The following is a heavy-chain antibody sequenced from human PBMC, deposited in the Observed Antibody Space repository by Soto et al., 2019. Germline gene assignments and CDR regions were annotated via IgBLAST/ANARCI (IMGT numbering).Heavy chain of an antibody. CDR2: VTAFNGDT. CDR1: GYTFTSYA. CDR3: ARDGRVSFYYYGMDV. Sequence: GASVKVSCKASGYTFTSYAMHWVRQAPGQGLEWLGWVTAFNGDTNYAQNVQDRVTLTTDTSTETAFMELRGLRPDDTAVYYCARDGRVSFYYYGMDVWGQGTTVTVSS. J-gene: IGHJ6*02. V-gene: IGHV1-18*01.